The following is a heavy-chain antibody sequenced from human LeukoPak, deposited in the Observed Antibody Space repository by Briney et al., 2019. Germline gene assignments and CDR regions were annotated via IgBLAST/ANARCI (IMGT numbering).Heavy chain of an antibody. V-gene: IGHV3-30*04. CDR1: GFTFSSYA. Sequence: GGSLRLSCAASGFTFSSYAMHWVRQAPGKGLEWVAVISYDGSNKYYADSVKGRFTISRDNSKNTLYLQMNSLRAEDTAVYYCARSERCGSASCYYYYYGMDVWGKGTTVTVSS. CDR2: ISYDGSNK. CDR3: ARSERCGSASCYYYYYGMDV. J-gene: IGHJ6*04. D-gene: IGHD3-10*01.